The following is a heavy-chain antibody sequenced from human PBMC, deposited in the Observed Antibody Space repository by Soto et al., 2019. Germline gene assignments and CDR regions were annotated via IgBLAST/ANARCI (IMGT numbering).Heavy chain of an antibody. CDR1: GFTFSSYE. CDR3: ARALYDSSGLPDAFDI. D-gene: IGHD3-22*01. CDR2: ISSSGSTI. Sequence: GGSLRLSCAASGFTFSSYEMNWVRQAPGKGLEWVSYISSSGSTIYYADSVKGRFTISRDNAKNSLYLQMNSLRAEDTAVYYCARALYDSSGLPDAFDIWGQGTMVTVSS. V-gene: IGHV3-48*03. J-gene: IGHJ3*02.